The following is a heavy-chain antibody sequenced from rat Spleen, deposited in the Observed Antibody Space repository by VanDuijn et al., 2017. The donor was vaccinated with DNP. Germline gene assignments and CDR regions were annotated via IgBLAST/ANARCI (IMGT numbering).Heavy chain of an antibody. Sequence: EVQLVESGGGPVQPGRSLKLSCVASGFIFSNYGMTWIRQAPGKGLEWVASIGNTGDHTYYSDSVKGRFTISRDNAKSTLYLQLNSLRSEDTATYYCARGNDGFTYWGQGTLVTVSS. CDR3: ARGNDGFTY. J-gene: IGHJ3*01. CDR1: GFIFSNYG. V-gene: IGHV5-31*01. CDR2: IGNTGDHT.